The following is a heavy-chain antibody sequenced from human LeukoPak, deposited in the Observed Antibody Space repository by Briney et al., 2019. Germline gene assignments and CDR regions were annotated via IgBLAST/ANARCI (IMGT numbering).Heavy chain of an antibody. CDR3: VRAVGAVAGPGDWFDP. CDR1: GGSITTSSFY. CDR2: FYYTGDT. J-gene: IGHJ5*02. Sequence: PSETLSLTCNVSGGSITTSSFYWGWIRQTPGKGLERLGTFYYTGDTYYNRSLKSRATIAVDTSKDQFFLALSSVTAADTAVYYCVRAVGAVAGPGDWFDPWGPGTLVTVSS. D-gene: IGHD6-19*01. V-gene: IGHV4-39*01.